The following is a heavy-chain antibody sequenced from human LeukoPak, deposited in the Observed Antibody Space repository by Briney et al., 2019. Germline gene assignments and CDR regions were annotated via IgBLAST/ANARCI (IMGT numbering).Heavy chain of an antibody. J-gene: IGHJ4*02. CDR2: IYYSGST. V-gene: IGHV4-39*02. CDR3: AREAYYYDILTGYLDY. CDR1: GGSISSSSYY. D-gene: IGHD3-9*01. Sequence: PSETLSLTCTVSGGSISSSSYYWGWIRQPPGKGLEWIGSIYYSGSTYYNPSLKSRVTISVDTSKNQFSLKLSSVTAADTAVYYCAREAYYYDILTGYLDYWGQGTLVTVSS.